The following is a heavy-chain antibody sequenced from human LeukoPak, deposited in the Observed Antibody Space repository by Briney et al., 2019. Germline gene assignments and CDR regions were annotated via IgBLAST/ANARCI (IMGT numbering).Heavy chain of an antibody. J-gene: IGHJ4*02. Sequence: GGSLRLSCAASGFTFSSYGMHWVRQAPGKGLEWVSAISGSGGSTYYADSVKGRFTISRDNSKNTLYLQMNSLKTEDTAVYYCTTDPVRYYDSSGYYYSFDYWGQGTLVTVSS. CDR2: ISGSGGST. CDR1: GFTFSSYG. V-gene: IGHV3-23*01. D-gene: IGHD3-22*01. CDR3: TTDPVRYYDSSGYYYSFDY.